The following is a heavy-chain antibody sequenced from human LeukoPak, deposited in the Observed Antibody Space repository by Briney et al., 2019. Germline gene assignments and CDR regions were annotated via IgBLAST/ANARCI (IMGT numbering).Heavy chain of an antibody. V-gene: IGHV3-30*02. CDR1: GFTFSSYG. CDR3: AKDCCGYSYGSNFDY. J-gene: IGHJ4*02. Sequence: GGSLRLYCAASGFTFSSYGMHWVRQAPGKGLEWVAFIRYDGSNKYYADSVKGRFTISRDNSENTLYLQMNSLRAEDTAVYYCAKDCCGYSYGSNFDYWGQGTLVTVSS. D-gene: IGHD5-18*01. CDR2: IRYDGSNK.